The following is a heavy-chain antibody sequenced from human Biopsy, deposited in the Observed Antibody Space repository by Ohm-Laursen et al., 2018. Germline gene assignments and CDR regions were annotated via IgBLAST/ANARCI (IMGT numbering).Heavy chain of an antibody. CDR3: TRATNSTGWPYYYFYGMDI. CDR2: ISNRGST. CDR1: GGSISSDY. Sequence: SDTLSLTCTVSGGSISSDYWSWIRQSPGKGLEWIGYISNRGSTNYNPSLRGRVTISVDTSKNQFSLKLSSVTAADTAIYYCTRATNSTGWPYYYFYGMDIWGQGTTVTVSS. D-gene: IGHD2/OR15-2a*01. J-gene: IGHJ6*02. V-gene: IGHV4-59*07.